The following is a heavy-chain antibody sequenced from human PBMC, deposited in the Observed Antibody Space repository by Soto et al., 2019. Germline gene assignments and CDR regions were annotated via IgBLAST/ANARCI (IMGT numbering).Heavy chain of an antibody. CDR1: GYTFSSHT. J-gene: IGHJ4*02. CDR3: ARDGARIAVFGVVYYFDY. CDR2: INAGNGDT. V-gene: IGHV1-3*01. Sequence: QVPLVQSGAEVKRPGASVKVSCKASGYTFSSHTIHWVRQAPGQRLEWMGWINAGNGDTKYSQKFQGRVAITRDTSASSAYMELSTLKSEDTAVYYCARDGARIAVFGVVYYFDYWGQGTVVTVSS. D-gene: IGHD3-3*01.